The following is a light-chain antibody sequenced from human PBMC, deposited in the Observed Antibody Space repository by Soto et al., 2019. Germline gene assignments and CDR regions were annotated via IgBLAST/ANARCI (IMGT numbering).Light chain of an antibody. CDR1: NSNIGSNY. CDR2: RAD. Sequence: QSVLTQPPSASGTPGQTVTISCSGRNSNIGSNYVYWYQQLPGTAPRLLMYRADQRPSGVPDRFSGSKSGTSASLAISGLRSEDETDYYCAVWDDTLSGLVFGGGTKLTVL. J-gene: IGLJ2*01. V-gene: IGLV1-47*01. CDR3: AVWDDTLSGLV.